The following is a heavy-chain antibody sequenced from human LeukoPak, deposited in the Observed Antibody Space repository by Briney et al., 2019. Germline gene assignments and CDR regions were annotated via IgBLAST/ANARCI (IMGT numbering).Heavy chain of an antibody. CDR1: GGTFSSYA. J-gene: IGHJ5*02. CDR3: AGPGDSSSWYVWWFDP. D-gene: IGHD6-13*01. Sequence: SVKVSCKASGGTFSSYAISWVRQAPGQGLEWMGRIIPILDIANYPQKFQGRVTITADKSTSTAYMELSSLRSEDTAVYYCAGPGDSSSWYVWWFDPWGQGTLVTVPS. V-gene: IGHV1-69*04. CDR2: IIPILDIA.